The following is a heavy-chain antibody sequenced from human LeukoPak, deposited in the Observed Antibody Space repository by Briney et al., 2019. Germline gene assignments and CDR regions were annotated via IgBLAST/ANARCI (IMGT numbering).Heavy chain of an antibody. D-gene: IGHD6-13*01. CDR3: ARVVGSYNSSWYDY. CDR2: IYYSGST. V-gene: IGHV4-59*01. CDR1: GGSITNYY. J-gene: IGHJ4*02. Sequence: SETLSLTCTVSGGSITNYYWSWIRQPPGKGLEWIGYIYYSGSTNYNPSLKSRVTISVDTSKNQFSLKLTSVTAADTAVYYCARVVGSYNSSWYDYWGQGTLVTVSS.